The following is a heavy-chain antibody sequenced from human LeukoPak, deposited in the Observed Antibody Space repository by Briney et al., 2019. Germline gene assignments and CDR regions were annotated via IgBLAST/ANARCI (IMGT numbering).Heavy chain of an antibody. CDR3: AREGYSYGPAPYYYGMDV. J-gene: IGHJ6*02. V-gene: IGHV1-69*13. D-gene: IGHD5-18*01. CDR1: GGTFSSYA. Sequence: SVKVSCKASGGTFSSYAISWVRQAPGQGLEWMGGIIPIFGTANYAQKFQGRVTITADESTSTAYMGLSSLRSEDTAVYYCAREGYSYGPAPYYYGMDVWGQGTTVTVSS. CDR2: IIPIFGTA.